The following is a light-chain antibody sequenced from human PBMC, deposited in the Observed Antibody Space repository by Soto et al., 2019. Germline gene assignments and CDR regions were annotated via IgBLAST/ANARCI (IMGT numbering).Light chain of an antibody. CDR3: SSFTISRNTVI. Sequence: QSALTQPASVSGSPGQSITISCTGTSSDVGAYDLVSWYQHHPGKVPKLIIYDVSNRPSGISNRFSGSKSGNTASLTISGLQAEDEADYYCSSFTISRNTVIFGGGTKVTVL. CDR1: SSDVGAYDL. V-gene: IGLV2-14*02. CDR2: DVS. J-gene: IGLJ2*01.